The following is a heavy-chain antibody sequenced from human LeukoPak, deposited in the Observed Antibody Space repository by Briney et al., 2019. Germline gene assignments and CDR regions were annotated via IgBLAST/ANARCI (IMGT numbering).Heavy chain of an antibody. CDR2: ISGSGGST. CDR1: GFTFTNSA. Sequence: GGTLRLSCAASGFTFTNSALSWVRQAPGKGLQWVSDISGSGGSTYYADSVKGRFTISRDNSKNTLYLQMNSLRAEDTAVYYCAKRIQSAMATGYWGQGTLVTVSS. V-gene: IGHV3-23*01. D-gene: IGHD5-18*01. CDR3: AKRIQSAMATGY. J-gene: IGHJ4*02.